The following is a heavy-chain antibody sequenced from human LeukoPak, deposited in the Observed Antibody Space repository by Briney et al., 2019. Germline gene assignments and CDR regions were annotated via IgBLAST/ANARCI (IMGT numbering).Heavy chain of an antibody. CDR2: INQGGSVT. J-gene: IGHJ4*02. D-gene: IGHD1-26*01. Sequence: GGSLRLSCAASGFTFSSYSMNWVRQAPGKGLEWLGNINQGGSVTNYVDSVKGRFSISRDNAKNTMYLQMSSLRVEDTAVYYCARDHHSGALDYWGQGTLVTVSS. CDR1: GFTFSSYS. CDR3: ARDHHSGALDY. V-gene: IGHV3-7*01.